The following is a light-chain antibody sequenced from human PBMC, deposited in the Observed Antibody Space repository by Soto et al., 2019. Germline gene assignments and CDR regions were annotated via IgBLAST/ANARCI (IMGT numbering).Light chain of an antibody. CDR2: GGS. J-gene: IGKJ5*01. CDR3: QQYNNWPPIT. V-gene: IGKV3D-15*01. Sequence: EIVMTQSPATLSVSPGERATLSCRASQSVSSNLAWYQQKPGQAPRLLIYGGSSRATGVPDRFSASGSGTDFTLTISRLQPEDFAVYYCQQYNNWPPITFGQGTRLEI. CDR1: QSVSSN.